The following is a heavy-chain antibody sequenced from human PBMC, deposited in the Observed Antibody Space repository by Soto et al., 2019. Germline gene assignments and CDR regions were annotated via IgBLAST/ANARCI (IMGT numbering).Heavy chain of an antibody. V-gene: IGHV4-4*02. CDR3: ASSGWSEDFYYYYGMDV. CDR2: IYHSGNT. CDR1: GESVTRSNW. Sequence: SETLSLTCTVSGESVTRSNWWSWVSQSPGKGLEWIGEIYHSGNTKYNPSLKSRVTISVDKSKNQFSLHLTSVTAADTAVYYCASSGWSEDFYYYYGMDVWGQGTTVTSP. J-gene: IGHJ6*02. D-gene: IGHD6-19*01.